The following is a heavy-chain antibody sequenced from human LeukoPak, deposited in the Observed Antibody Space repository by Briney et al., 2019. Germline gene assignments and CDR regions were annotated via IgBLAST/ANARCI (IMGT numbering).Heavy chain of an antibody. CDR1: GITLSNYG. D-gene: IGHD6-13*01. J-gene: IGHJ4*02. Sequence: PGGSLRLSCALSGITLSNYGMSWVRQAPGEGLECVAGISDSGGRTNYADSVKGRFTISRDNPKNSLYLQMNSLRAEDTAVYYCARTANFAAGYYIDYWGQGTLVTVSS. CDR3: ARTANFAAGYYIDY. V-gene: IGHV3-23*01. CDR2: ISDSGGRT.